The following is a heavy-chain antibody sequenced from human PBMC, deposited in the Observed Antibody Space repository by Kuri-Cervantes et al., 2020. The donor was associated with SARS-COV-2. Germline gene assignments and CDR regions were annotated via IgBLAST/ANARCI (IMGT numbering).Heavy chain of an antibody. V-gene: IGHV3-21*01. Sequence: LSLTCAASGFTFSSYSMNWVRQAPGKGLEWVSSISSDSSYIHYADSVKGRFTISRDNAKNSLYLQMNSLRAEDTAVYYCARGLGATTDFDYWGQGTLVTVSS. CDR1: GFTFSSYS. J-gene: IGHJ4*02. CDR3: ARGLGATTDFDY. CDR2: ISSDSSYI. D-gene: IGHD1-26*01.